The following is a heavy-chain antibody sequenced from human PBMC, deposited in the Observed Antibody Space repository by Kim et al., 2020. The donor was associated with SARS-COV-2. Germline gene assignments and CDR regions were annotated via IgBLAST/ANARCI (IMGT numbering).Heavy chain of an antibody. D-gene: IGHD6-19*01. CDR1: GYSFTSYD. V-gene: IGHV1-8*01. CDR2: VNPNSGNT. Sequence: ASVKVSCKASGYSFTSYDINWVRQATGQGLEWLGWVNPNSGNTGYAQKFQGRLMMTRNTAINTAYMELSNLESEDTAVYYCATGPSGWYDYWGQGTLVTVSS. CDR3: ATGPSGWYDY. J-gene: IGHJ4*02.